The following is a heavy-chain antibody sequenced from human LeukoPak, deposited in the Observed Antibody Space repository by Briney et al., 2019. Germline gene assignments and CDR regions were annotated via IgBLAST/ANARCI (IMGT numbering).Heavy chain of an antibody. D-gene: IGHD3-16*02. V-gene: IGHV4-61*01. CDR3: ARTEVLRDYDYVWGSYRSPHFDY. CDR2: IYYSGST. CDR1: GGSVSSGSYY. J-gene: IGHJ4*02. Sequence: SETLSLTCTVSGGSVSSGSYYWSWIRQPPGKGLEWIGYIYYSGSTNYNPSLKSRVTISVDTSKNQFSLKLSSVTAADTAVYYCARTEVLRDYDYVWGSYRSPHFDYWGQGTLVTVSS.